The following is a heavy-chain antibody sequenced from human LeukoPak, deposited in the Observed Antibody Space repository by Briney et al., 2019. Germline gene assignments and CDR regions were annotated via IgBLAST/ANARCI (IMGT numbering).Heavy chain of an antibody. V-gene: IGHV4-34*01. CDR3: ARGRVAETATIPNNWFDP. D-gene: IGHD5-24*01. Sequence: SETLSLTCAVYGGSFSGYYWSWIRQPPGKGLEWIGEINHSGSTNYNPSLKSRVTISVDTFKNQFSLKLSSVTAADTAVYYCARGRVAETATIPNNWFDPWGQGTLVTISS. CDR1: GGSFSGYY. J-gene: IGHJ5*02. CDR2: INHSGST.